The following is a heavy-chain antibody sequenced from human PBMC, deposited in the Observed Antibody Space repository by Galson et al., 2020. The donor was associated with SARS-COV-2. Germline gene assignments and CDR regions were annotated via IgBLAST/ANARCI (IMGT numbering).Heavy chain of an antibody. J-gene: IGHJ6*02. Sequence: ASVKVSCKASGYTFTSYGISWVRQAPGQGLEWMGWISAYNANTNYAQKLQGRVTMTIDTSTSTAYMELRGLRSDDTAVYYCARVEGQQLVRGTVEYYYFYGMDVWGQGTTVTVSS. CDR2: ISAYNANT. CDR3: ARVEGQQLVRGTVEYYYFYGMDV. V-gene: IGHV1-18*01. CDR1: GYTFTSYG. D-gene: IGHD6-13*01.